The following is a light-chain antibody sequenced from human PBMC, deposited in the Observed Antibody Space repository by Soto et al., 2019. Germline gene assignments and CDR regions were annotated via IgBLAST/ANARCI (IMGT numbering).Light chain of an antibody. J-gene: IGKJ1*01. Sequence: DIVMTQSPDSLAVSLGERATINCKSSQSVLYSSNNKNCLAWYQQKPGQPPKLLIYWASTRESGVPDRFSGSGSGTDFTLTISSLQAEDGAVYYCQQYYSTPRTFGQGTKVEIK. CDR2: WAS. CDR3: QQYYSTPRT. CDR1: QSVLYSSNNKNC. V-gene: IGKV4-1*01.